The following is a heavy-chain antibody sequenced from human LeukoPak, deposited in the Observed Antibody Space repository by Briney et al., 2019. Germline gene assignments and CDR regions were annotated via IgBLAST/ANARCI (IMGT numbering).Heavy chain of an antibody. Sequence: VASVKVSCKVSGYTLTELSMHWVRQAPGKGLEWMGGFDPEDGETIYAQKFQGRVTMTEDTSTDTAYMELSSLRSEDTAVYYCATVAYSYGPGGMDVWGQGTTVTVSS. CDR3: ATVAYSYGPGGMDV. J-gene: IGHJ6*02. V-gene: IGHV1-24*01. CDR1: GYTLTELS. D-gene: IGHD5-18*01. CDR2: FDPEDGET.